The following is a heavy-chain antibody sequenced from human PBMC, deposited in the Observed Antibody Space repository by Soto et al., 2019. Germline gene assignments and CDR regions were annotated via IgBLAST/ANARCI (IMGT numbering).Heavy chain of an antibody. CDR3: ARDYLEGGSGELFHLDYGIDV. CDR1: GFTFSSYS. V-gene: IGHV3-21*01. D-gene: IGHD3-10*01. CDR2: ISSSSSYI. Sequence: EVQLVESGGGLVKPGGSLRLSCAASGFTFSSYSMNWVRQAPGKGLEWVSSISSSSSYIYYADSVKGRFTISRDNAKNSLYLQMNSLRDEDTAVYYCARDYLEGGSGELFHLDYGIDVWGKGTTVTVSS. J-gene: IGHJ6*04.